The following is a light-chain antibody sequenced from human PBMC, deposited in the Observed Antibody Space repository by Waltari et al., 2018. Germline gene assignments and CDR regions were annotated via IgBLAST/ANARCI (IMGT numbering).Light chain of an antibody. J-gene: IGLJ2*01. V-gene: IGLV3-25*03. Sequence: SYELTQSPSVSLSPGQTARITCSGDALPKKYAYWYQKKPGQAPGLIIFKSRGRHSGIPERFSGSTSVTTVTLTITGVQAEDEADYYCLSPETRGSWVFGGGTKLTVL. CDR2: KSR. CDR3: LSPETRGSWV. CDR1: ALPKKY.